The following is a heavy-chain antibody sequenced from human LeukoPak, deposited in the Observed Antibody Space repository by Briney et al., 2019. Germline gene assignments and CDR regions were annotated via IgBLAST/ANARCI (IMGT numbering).Heavy chain of an antibody. V-gene: IGHV3-21*01. Sequence: PGGSLTLSCLASGFTFSNYRMHWVRPAPGKGLEWVSSISSSSSYIYYADSVKGRFTISRDNAKDSLYLQISSLRAEDTAVYYCARGVCLLSRIDYWGQRTLVTGSS. CDR3: ARGVCLLSRIDY. D-gene: IGHD2-21*02. CDR1: GFTFSNYR. J-gene: IGHJ4*02. CDR2: ISSSSSYI.